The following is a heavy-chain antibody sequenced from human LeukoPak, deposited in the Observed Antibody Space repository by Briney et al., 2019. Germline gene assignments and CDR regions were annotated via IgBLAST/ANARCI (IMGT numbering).Heavy chain of an antibody. D-gene: IGHD3-16*02. J-gene: IGHJ4*02. CDR3: ARTPRSRFTFGGVIARHPFDY. CDR2: MYYGGST. CDR1: GGSISSSSYY. Sequence: PSETLSLTCTGSGGSISSSSYYWGWIRQPPGKGLEWIGSMYYGGSTYYNPSLKSRVTISVDTSKNQFSLKLSSVTAADTAVYYCARTPRSRFTFGGVIARHPFDYWGQGTLVTVSS. V-gene: IGHV4-39*01.